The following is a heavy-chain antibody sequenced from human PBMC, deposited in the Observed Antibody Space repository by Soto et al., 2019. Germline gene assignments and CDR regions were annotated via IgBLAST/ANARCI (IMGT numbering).Heavy chain of an antibody. D-gene: IGHD3-16*02. CDR2: IYWDDDK. CDR3: AHTTVYRNSNNWFDP. CDR1: GFSLSTSGVG. Sequence: QITLKESGPTLVKPTQTLTLTCTFSGFSLSTSGVGVGWIRQPPGKALEWLALIYWDDDKRYSPSLKSRLTITKDPSKNQVVLTMTNMDPLDTATYYCAHTTVYRNSNNWFDPWGQGTLVTVSS. J-gene: IGHJ5*02. V-gene: IGHV2-5*02.